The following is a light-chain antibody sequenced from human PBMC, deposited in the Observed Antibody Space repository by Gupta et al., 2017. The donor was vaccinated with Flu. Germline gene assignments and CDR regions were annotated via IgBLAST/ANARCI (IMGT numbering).Light chain of an antibody. Sequence: VLTPSPGTLSLSPGERATLSCRTSQTISSTYLAWYQQRVGQTPRLLIYDASRRATGIPDRFSGSGSGTEFTLTISGLEPEDFAVYYCQQYGSSPYTFGQGTKLEIK. J-gene: IGKJ2*01. CDR3: QQYGSSPYT. CDR2: DAS. V-gene: IGKV3-20*01. CDR1: QTISSTY.